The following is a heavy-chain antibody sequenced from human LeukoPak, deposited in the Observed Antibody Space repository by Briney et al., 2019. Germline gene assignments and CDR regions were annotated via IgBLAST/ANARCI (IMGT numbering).Heavy chain of an antibody. J-gene: IGHJ5*02. V-gene: IGHV3-11*04. Sequence: GGSLRLSCAASGFTFSSNYMSWVRQAPGKGLEWVSAISGSGGSTHYADSVKGRFTISRDNAKNSLYLQMNSLRAEDTAVYYCARYGSGELRTAGFNWFDPWGQGTLVTVSS. D-gene: IGHD1-26*01. CDR2: ISGSGGST. CDR3: ARYGSGELRTAGFNWFDP. CDR1: GFTFSSNY.